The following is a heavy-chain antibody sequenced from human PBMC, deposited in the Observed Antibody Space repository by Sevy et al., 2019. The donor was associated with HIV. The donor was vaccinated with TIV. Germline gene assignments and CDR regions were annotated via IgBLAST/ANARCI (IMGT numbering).Heavy chain of an antibody. CDR2: ISSSSTR. J-gene: IGHJ6*02. CDR3: ARGCYDFWSGYYGSYYYGMDV. Sequence: GGSLRLSCAASGFTFSSYSMNWVRQAPGKGLEWVSYISSSSTRYYADSVKGRFTISRDNAKNSLYLQMNSLRAEDTAVYYCARGCYDFWSGYYGSYYYGMDVWGQGTTVTVSS. V-gene: IGHV3-48*01. D-gene: IGHD3-3*01. CDR1: GFTFSSYS.